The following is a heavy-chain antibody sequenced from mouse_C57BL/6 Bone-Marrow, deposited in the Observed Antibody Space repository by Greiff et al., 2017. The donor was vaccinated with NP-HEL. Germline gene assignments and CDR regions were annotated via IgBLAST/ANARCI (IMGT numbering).Heavy chain of an antibody. CDR1: GFTFTDYS. D-gene: IGHD2-3*01. CDR3: ARWGHDGSVDY. Sequence: VQLQQSGPVLVKPGASVKMSCKASGFTFTDYSMNWVKQSPGKSLEWIGVINPCNGCTSYNQKFKGKSTLSVDKSYNTAYMELSSLTSEDTAIYDCARWGHDGSVDYWGQGTTLTVSS. CDR2: INPCNGCT. J-gene: IGHJ2*01. V-gene: IGHV1-19*01.